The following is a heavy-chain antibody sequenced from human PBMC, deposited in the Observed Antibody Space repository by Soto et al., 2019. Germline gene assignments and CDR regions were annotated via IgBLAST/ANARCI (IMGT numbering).Heavy chain of an antibody. CDR3: ARLHLPALQGAFDI. CDR2: INTSGRT. V-gene: IGHV4-4*07. D-gene: IGHD2-2*01. J-gene: IGHJ3*02. Sequence: SETLSLTCSVSGDSINNDYWTWIRQSAGKGLEWIGRINTSGRTTYNPSLKSRVTMSIDTSKNQFSLTLISVTAADTALYYCARLHLPALQGAFDIWGQGTMVTVS. CDR1: GDSINNDY.